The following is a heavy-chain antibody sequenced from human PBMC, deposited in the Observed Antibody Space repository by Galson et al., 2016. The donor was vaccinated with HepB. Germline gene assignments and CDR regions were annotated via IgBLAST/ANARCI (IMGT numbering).Heavy chain of an antibody. CDR3: ARVPRHFGVVIPHFDY. D-gene: IGHD3-3*01. CDR1: GGSIRSRDYY. J-gene: IGHJ4*02. Sequence: SETLSLTCTVAGGSIRSRDYYWSWIRQPPGKGLDWIGFIYYSGSTNYNPSLKSRLTISVDTSKNQFSLRLSSVTAADTAVYYCARVPRHFGVVIPHFDYWGQGTLVTVSS. V-gene: IGHV4-61*08. CDR2: IYYSGST.